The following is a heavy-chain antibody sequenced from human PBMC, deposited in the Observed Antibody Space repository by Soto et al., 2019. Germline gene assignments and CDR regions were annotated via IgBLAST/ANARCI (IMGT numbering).Heavy chain of an antibody. Sequence: ASVKVSCKASGYTFTSYAMHWVRQAPGQRLEWMGWINAGNGNTKYSQKFQGRVTITRDTSASTAYMELSSLRSEDTAVYYCARDTAMVRRMEVHFDYRGQGTLVTVSS. CDR2: INAGNGNT. CDR1: GYTFTSYA. J-gene: IGHJ4*02. CDR3: ARDTAMVRRMEVHFDY. D-gene: IGHD5-18*01. V-gene: IGHV1-3*01.